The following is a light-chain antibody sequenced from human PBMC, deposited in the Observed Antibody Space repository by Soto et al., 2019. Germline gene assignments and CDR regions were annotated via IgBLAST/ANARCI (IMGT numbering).Light chain of an antibody. CDR3: QQLNSYPPG. CDR2: AAS. J-gene: IGKJ3*01. Sequence: IQLTQSPSSLSASVGDRVTITCRASQGISSYLAWYQQKPGKAPKLLIYAASTLQSGVPSRFSGSGSGTDFTLTISSLQPADFATYYCQQLNSYPPGFGPGTKVDIK. CDR1: QGISSY. V-gene: IGKV1-9*01.